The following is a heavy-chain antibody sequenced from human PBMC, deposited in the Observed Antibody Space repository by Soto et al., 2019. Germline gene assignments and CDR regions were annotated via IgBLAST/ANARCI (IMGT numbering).Heavy chain of an antibody. CDR3: AKLRPREPGWGGYHFEH. V-gene: IGHV3-23*01. J-gene: IGHJ4*02. CDR2: IRGDNAA. CDR1: GFAFGNSV. Sequence: EVQLLESGGGLVQPGVSLRLSCAASGFAFGNSVMGYVRQAPGKGLEWVSSIRGDNAAYYADSVKGRFTISRDNSNNMLYLQMSYLRIEDTAVYYCAKLRPREPGWGGYHFEHWGQGALVTVST. D-gene: IGHD2-15*01.